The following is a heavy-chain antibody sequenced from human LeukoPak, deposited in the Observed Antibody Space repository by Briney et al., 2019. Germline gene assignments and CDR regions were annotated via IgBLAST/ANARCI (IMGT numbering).Heavy chain of an antibody. CDR3: ARDRGDYYYYYYGMDV. CDR1: GYTFTSYG. CDR2: ISAYNGNT. D-gene: IGHD4-17*01. V-gene: IGHV1-18*01. J-gene: IGHJ6*02. Sequence: ASVKVSCKASGYTFTSYGISWVRQAPGQGLEWMGWISAYNGNTNYAQKLQGRVTMTTDTSTSTAYMELGSLRSDDTAVYYCARDRGDYYYYYYGMDVWGQGTTVTVSS.